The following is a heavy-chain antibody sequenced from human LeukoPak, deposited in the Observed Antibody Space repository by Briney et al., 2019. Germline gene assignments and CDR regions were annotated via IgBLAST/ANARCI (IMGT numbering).Heavy chain of an antibody. Sequence: GGSLRLSCAASGFTFSSCGMHWVRQAPGKGLEWVAVISYDGSNKYYADSVKGRFTISRDNSKNTLYLQMNSLRAEDTALYYCARETGYCSGGRCYFIYWGQGTLVTVSS. D-gene: IGHD2-15*01. V-gene: IGHV3-30*03. CDR3: ARETGYCSGGRCYFIY. CDR2: ISYDGSNK. CDR1: GFTFSSCG. J-gene: IGHJ4*02.